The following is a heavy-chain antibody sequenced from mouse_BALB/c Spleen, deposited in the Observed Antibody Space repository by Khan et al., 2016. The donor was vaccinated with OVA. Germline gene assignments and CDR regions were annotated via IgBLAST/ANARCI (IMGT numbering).Heavy chain of an antibody. CDR1: GYTFTSYV. V-gene: IGHV1S136*01. CDR2: IYPYNDDT. D-gene: IGHD2-14*01. CDR3: ANNFRSAVYFDY. Sequence: VQLKQSGPELVKPGASVKMSCKASGYTFTSYVIHWVKQKPGQGLEWIGYIYPYNDDTKYNEKFKDKATLTSDKSSSTAYMDLSSLTSEDSAVYYCANNFRSAVYFDYLGQGTTLTVSS. J-gene: IGHJ2*01.